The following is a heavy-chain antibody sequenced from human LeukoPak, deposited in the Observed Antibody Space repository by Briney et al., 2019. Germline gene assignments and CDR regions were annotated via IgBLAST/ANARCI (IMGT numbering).Heavy chain of an antibody. Sequence: GTSVKVYCKASGYTLTGYYMHWVRQAPGQGLEWMGWINPNSGDTNYAQKFQGRVTLTRDTSISTAYMELSRLRSDDTAVYYCVRSGMVTPYDAFDIWAKGQWSPSLQ. V-gene: IGHV1-2*02. CDR3: VRSGMVTPYDAFDI. CDR1: GYTLTGYY. J-gene: IGHJ3*02. D-gene: IGHD2-21*02. CDR2: INPNSGDT.